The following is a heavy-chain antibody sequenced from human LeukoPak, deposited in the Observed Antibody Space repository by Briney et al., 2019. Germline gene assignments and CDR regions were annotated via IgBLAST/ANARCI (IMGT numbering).Heavy chain of an antibody. CDR2: ISGSGGST. J-gene: IGHJ4*02. V-gene: IGHV3-23*01. Sequence: PGGSLRLSCAASGFTFSSYAMSWVRQAPGKWLEWVSAISGSGGSTYYADSVKGRFTISRDNSKNTLYLQMNSLRAEDTAVYYCAKDLISDSSGYYYAFDYWGQGTLVTVSS. D-gene: IGHD3-22*01. CDR1: GFTFSSYA. CDR3: AKDLISDSSGYYYAFDY.